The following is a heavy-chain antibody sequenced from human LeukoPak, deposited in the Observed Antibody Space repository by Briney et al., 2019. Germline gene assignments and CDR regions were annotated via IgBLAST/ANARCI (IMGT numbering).Heavy chain of an antibody. Sequence: SGPTLVKPTQTLTLTCTFSGFSLNTTGVRVGWIRQPPGKALKWLALIYWDDDKRYSPSLKSRLTITKDTSKNQVVLTMTNMDPVDTATYYCAHSGYYDSSGYYFFDYWGQGTLVTVSS. CDR3: AHSGYYDSSGYYFFDY. CDR1: GFSLNTTGVR. J-gene: IGHJ4*02. V-gene: IGHV2-5*02. D-gene: IGHD3-22*01. CDR2: IYWDDDK.